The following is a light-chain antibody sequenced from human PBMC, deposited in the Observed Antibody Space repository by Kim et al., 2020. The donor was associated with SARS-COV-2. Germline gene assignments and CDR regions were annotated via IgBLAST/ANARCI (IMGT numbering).Light chain of an antibody. CDR2: GAS. V-gene: IGKV3-15*01. J-gene: IGKJ2*01. Sequence: SVSPGDRATLSCRASQSVKRNLAWYQQIPGKAPRLLIYGASTRATGIPARFSGSGSGTEFTLTISSLQSEDFAVYYCQQYNNWPYTFGQGTKLEI. CDR3: QQYNNWPYT. CDR1: QSVKRN.